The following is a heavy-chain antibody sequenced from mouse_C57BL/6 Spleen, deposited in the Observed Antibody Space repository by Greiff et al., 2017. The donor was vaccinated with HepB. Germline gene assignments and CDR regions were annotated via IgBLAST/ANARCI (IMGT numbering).Heavy chain of an antibody. J-gene: IGHJ2*01. CDR3: ARDYYGSSLDY. CDR1: GYSFTGYY. D-gene: IGHD1-1*01. CDR2: INPGTGGT. Sequence: VQLKESGPELVKPGASVKISCKASGYSFTGYYMNWVKQSPEKSLEWIGEINPGTGGTTYNQKFKAKATLTVDKSSSTAYMQLKSLTSEDSAVYYCARDYYGSSLDYWGQGTTLTVSS. V-gene: IGHV1-42*01.